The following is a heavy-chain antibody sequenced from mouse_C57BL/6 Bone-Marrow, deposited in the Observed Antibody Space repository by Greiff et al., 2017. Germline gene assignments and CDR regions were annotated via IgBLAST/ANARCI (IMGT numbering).Heavy chain of an antibody. CDR3: ASPNWYGAMDY. V-gene: IGHV1-69*01. Sequence: QVQLKQPGAELVMPGASVKLSCKASGYTFTSYWMHWVKQRPGQGLEWIGEIDPSDSYTNYNQKFKGKSTLTVDKSSSTAYMQLSSLTSEDSAVYYCASPNWYGAMDYWGQGTSVTVSS. CDR2: IDPSDSYT. D-gene: IGHD4-1*02. CDR1: GYTFTSYW. J-gene: IGHJ4*01.